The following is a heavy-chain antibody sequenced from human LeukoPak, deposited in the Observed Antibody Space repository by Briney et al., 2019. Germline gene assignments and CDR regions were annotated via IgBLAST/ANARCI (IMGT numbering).Heavy chain of an antibody. V-gene: IGHV7-4-1*02. CDR2: INTNTGNP. J-gene: IGHJ4*02. Sequence: WMGWINTNTGNPTYAQGFTGRFVFSLDTSVSTAYLQISSLKAEDTAVYYCARSLMLHLDYWGQGTLVTVSS. CDR3: ARSLMLHLDY. D-gene: IGHD2-8*01.